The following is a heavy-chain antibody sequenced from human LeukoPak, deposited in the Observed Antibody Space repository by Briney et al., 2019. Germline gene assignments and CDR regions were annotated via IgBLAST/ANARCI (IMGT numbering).Heavy chain of an antibody. Sequence: KASETLSLTCTVSGGSISSSSYYWGWIRQPPGKGLEWIGSIYYSGSTNYNPSLKSRVTISVDTSKNQFSLKLSSVTAADTAVYYCAGVTAVADLGWFDPWGQGTLVTVSS. CDR1: GGSISSSSYY. CDR3: AGVTAVADLGWFDP. J-gene: IGHJ5*02. V-gene: IGHV4-39*07. CDR2: IYYSGST. D-gene: IGHD6-19*01.